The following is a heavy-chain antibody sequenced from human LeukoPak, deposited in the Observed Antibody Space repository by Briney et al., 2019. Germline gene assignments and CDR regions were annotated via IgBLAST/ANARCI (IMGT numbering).Heavy chain of an antibody. J-gene: IGHJ4*02. D-gene: IGHD3-22*01. CDR3: AKFGYYDSSGYYPDY. CDR1: GFTFSSYA. Sequence: GGSLRLSCAASGFTFSSYAMSWVRQAPGKGLEWVSAISGSGGSTYYADSVEGRFTISRDNSKNTLYLQMNSLRAEDTAVYYCAKFGYYDSSGYYPDYWGQGTLVTVSS. V-gene: IGHV3-23*01. CDR2: ISGSGGST.